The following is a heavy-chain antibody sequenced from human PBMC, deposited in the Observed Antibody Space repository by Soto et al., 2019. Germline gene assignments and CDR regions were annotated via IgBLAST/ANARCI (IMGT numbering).Heavy chain of an antibody. V-gene: IGHV3-74*01. J-gene: IGHJ4*02. CDR3: ARAETQLGSCSSTNCLFDY. D-gene: IGHD2-2*01. CDR1: GFTFSRHC. CDR2: INTEGSAT. Sequence: EVQLVESGGGFVQPRKSLRLACAVSGFTFSRHCMHWVRQVPGKGLEWVSRINTEGSATVYAGAVKGRFTISRENVKNTLFLQMDSLRVDDTALYYCARAETQLGSCSSTNCLFDYWGRGTLVTVSS.